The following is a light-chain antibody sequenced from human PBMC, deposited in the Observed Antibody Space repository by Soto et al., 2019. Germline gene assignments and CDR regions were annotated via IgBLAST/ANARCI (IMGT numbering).Light chain of an antibody. CDR3: SSYAGSSTHVV. J-gene: IGLJ2*01. CDR1: SSDVGSYNL. CDR2: EGS. Sequence: QSALTQPASVSGPPGQSITISCTGISSDVGSYNLVSWYQQHPGKAPKVMIYEGSKRPSGVSNRFSGSRPGNTASLTISGLQAEDEAHYYCSSYAGSSTHVVFGGGTKVTVL. V-gene: IGLV2-23*01.